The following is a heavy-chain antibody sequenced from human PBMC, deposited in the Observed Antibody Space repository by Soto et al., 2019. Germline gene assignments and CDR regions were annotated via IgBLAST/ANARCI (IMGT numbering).Heavy chain of an antibody. V-gene: IGHV4-38-2*02. CDR1: DYSMFKTFY. D-gene: IGHD6-13*01. CDR2: FFHSGTT. CDR3: ARDPFAAAGTHGAFDI. Sequence: QVQLQESGPGLVKPSETLSLTCNVSDYSMFKTFYWGWIRQPPGKGLEWIGSFFHSGTTYYNPSLKSRVTISVDTSMSQLSLKLNSVTAADTAVYYCARDPFAAAGTHGAFDIWGQGTMVTVSS. J-gene: IGHJ3*02.